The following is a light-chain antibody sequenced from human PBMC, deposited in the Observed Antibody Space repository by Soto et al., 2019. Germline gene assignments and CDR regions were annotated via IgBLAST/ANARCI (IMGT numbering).Light chain of an antibody. V-gene: IGKV3-20*01. Sequence: EIVLTQSPGTLSLSPGERATLSCRASQSINNRYLAWYQQKPGQAPRLLIYAASSRATGIPDRFSGSGSGTVFTLTISRLEAEDFAVYYCEQFGSSPGFTFGPGTKVDIK. J-gene: IGKJ3*01. CDR3: EQFGSSPGFT. CDR2: AAS. CDR1: QSINNRY.